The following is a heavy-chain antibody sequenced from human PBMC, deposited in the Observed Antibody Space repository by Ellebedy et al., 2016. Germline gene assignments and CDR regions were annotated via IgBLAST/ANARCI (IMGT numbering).Heavy chain of an antibody. D-gene: IGHD2-21*02. Sequence: GGSLRLXCAASGFTFSSYAMSWVRQAPGKGLEWVSAISGSGGSTYYADSVKGRFTISRDNSKNTLYLQMNSLRAEDTAVYYCAKNADVSYVVTAGYIDYWGQGTLVTVSS. CDR3: AKNADVSYVVTAGYIDY. CDR1: GFTFSSYA. CDR2: ISGSGGST. J-gene: IGHJ4*02. V-gene: IGHV3-23*01.